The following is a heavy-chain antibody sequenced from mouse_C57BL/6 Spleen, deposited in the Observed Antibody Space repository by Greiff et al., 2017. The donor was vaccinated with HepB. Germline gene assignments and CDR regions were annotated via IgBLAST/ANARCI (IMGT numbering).Heavy chain of an antibody. CDR2: ISSGGDYI. Sequence: DVHLVESGEGLVKPGGSLKLSCAASGFTFSSYAMSWVRQTPEKRLEWVAYISSGGDYIYYADTVKGRFTISRDNARNTLYLQMSSLKSEDTAMYYCTRDYYGSSETWFAYWGQGTLVTVSA. CDR3: TRDYYGSSETWFAY. J-gene: IGHJ3*01. D-gene: IGHD1-1*01. CDR1: GFTFSSYA. V-gene: IGHV5-9-1*02.